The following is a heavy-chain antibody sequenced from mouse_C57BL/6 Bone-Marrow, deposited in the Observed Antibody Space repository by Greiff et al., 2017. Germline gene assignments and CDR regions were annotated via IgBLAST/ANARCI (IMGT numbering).Heavy chain of an antibody. CDR2: ISNGGGST. CDR1: GFTFSDYY. D-gene: IGHD1-1*01. Sequence: EVQLVESGGGLVQPGGSLKLSCAASGFTFSDYYMYWVRQTPEKRLEWVAYISNGGGSTYYPDTVKGRFTISRDNAKNTLYLQMSRLKSEDTAMYYCARRGTVDAMDYWGQGTSVTVSS. CDR3: ARRGTVDAMDY. V-gene: IGHV5-12*01. J-gene: IGHJ4*01.